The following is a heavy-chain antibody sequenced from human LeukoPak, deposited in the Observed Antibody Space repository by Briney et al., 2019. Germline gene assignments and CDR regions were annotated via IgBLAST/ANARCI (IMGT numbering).Heavy chain of an antibody. CDR1: GGSISSNNW. D-gene: IGHD5-18*01. Sequence: SETLSLTCAVSGGSISSNNWWIWVRQSPEKGLEWIGEIYHDGSTNYNPSLKSRVTISMDKSKNQLSLKLNFVTAADTAVYYCARDSPRGYSYGRRAFDIWGQGTMVTVSS. CDR2: IYHDGST. J-gene: IGHJ3*02. CDR3: ARDSPRGYSYGRRAFDI. V-gene: IGHV4-4*02.